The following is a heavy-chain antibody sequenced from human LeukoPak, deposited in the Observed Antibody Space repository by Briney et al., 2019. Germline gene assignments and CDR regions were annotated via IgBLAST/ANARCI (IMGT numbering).Heavy chain of an antibody. D-gene: IGHD2-21*02. Sequence: SVEVSCKASGGTFSSYAISWVRQAPGQGLEWMGGIIPIFGTANYAQKFQGRVTITADESTSTAYMELSSLRSEDTAVYYCARGRGRLVVVTAHDYWGQGTLVTVSS. CDR3: ARGRGRLVVVTAHDY. CDR2: IIPIFGTA. CDR1: GGTFSSYA. J-gene: IGHJ4*02. V-gene: IGHV1-69*13.